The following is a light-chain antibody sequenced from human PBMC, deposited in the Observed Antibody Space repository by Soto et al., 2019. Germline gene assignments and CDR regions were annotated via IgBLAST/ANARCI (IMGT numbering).Light chain of an antibody. J-gene: IGLJ2*01. CDR2: RND. CDR3: AAWDASLSVGL. CDR1: NSNIGRNY. V-gene: IGLV1-47*01. Sequence: QSVLTQPPSASGTPGQRVTISCSGSNSNIGRNYVYWYQQFPGTAPKLLIYRNDERPSGVPDRFSGSKSGTSASLAISGLRSEDEADYYCAAWDASLSVGLFGGGTKLTVL.